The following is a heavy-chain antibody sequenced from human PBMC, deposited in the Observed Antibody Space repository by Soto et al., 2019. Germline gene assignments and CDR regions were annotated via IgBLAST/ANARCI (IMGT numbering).Heavy chain of an antibody. D-gene: IGHD5-12*01. CDR3: VRDQFSGYDFAL. CDR1: GASIAGGSYY. V-gene: IGHV4-30-4*01. J-gene: IGHJ5*02. CDR2: IPSRGRP. Sequence: SETLSLTCSVSGASIAGGSYYWSWVRQPPGKGLEWIGYIPSRGRPFYNPSLTSRGTISADSSKNQLSLQLTSVTAADTAVYYCVRDQFSGYDFALWGQGNLVTVSS.